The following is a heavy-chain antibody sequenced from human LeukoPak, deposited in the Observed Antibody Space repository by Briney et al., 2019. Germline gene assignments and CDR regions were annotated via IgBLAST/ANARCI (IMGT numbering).Heavy chain of an antibody. J-gene: IGHJ4*02. CDR1: GFTFDDYG. Sequence: PGGSLRLSCAASGFTFDDYGMSWVRQAPGKGLEWVSLISWDGGSTYYADSVKGRFTISRDNSKNSLYLQMNSLRTEDTALYYCAKDGQERNYYGSGSYSDYWGQGTLVTVSS. D-gene: IGHD3-10*01. CDR3: AKDGQERNYYGSGSYSDY. V-gene: IGHV3-43*02. CDR2: ISWDGGST.